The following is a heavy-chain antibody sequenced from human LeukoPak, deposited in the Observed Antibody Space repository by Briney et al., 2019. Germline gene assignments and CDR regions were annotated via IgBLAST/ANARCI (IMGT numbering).Heavy chain of an antibody. J-gene: IGHJ6*02. V-gene: IGHV3-66*04. CDR3: ARLTSGNGLDV. D-gene: IGHD3-3*01. CDR2: IYSGNRT. Sequence: GMSLRLSCAASGFTVSNNYMTWVRQAPGKGLEWVSVIYSGNRTKYADSVKGRFIISRDNSKNTLLFQMNSLRAEDTAVYYCARLTSGNGLDVWGRGTTVTVS. CDR1: GFTVSNNY.